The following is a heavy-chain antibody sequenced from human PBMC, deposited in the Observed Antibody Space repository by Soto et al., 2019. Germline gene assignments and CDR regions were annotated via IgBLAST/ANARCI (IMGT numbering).Heavy chain of an antibody. Sequence: GPSVKVSCKASGSTFTSYYMHWVRQAPGQGLEWMGIINPSGGSTSYAQKFQGRVTMTRDTSTSTVYMELSSLRSEDTAVYYCATITAGSWLFDYWGQGTLVTVSS. CDR1: GSTFTSYY. CDR2: INPSGGST. J-gene: IGHJ4*02. CDR3: ATITAGSWLFDY. D-gene: IGHD1-26*01. V-gene: IGHV1-46*01.